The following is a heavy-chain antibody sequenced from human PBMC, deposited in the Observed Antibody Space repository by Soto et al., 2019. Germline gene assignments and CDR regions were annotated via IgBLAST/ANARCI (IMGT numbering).Heavy chain of an antibody. CDR2: IDPSDSYT. CDR1: GYTFTDYW. D-gene: IGHD2-15*01. J-gene: IGHJ6*02. Sequence: PGESLKISCKGSGYTFTDYWISWVRQMPGKGLEWMGRIDPSDSYTNYSPSFQGHVTISADKSISTAYLQWSSLKASDTAMYYCARYVVAGYGMDVWGQGTTVTVSS. CDR3: ARYVVAGYGMDV. V-gene: IGHV5-10-1*01.